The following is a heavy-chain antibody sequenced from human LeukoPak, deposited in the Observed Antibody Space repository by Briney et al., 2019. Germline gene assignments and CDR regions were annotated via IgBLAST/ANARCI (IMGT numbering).Heavy chain of an antibody. D-gene: IGHD5-18*01. V-gene: IGHV1-46*01. J-gene: IGHJ4*02. Sequence: ASVKVSCKASGYTFTGYYMHWVRQAPGQGLEWMGIINPSGGSTSYAQKFQGRVTMTRDMSTSTVYMELSSLRSEDTAVYYCARLYVDTAMVSPLYYFDYWGQGTLVTVSS. CDR3: ARLYVDTAMVSPLYYFDY. CDR1: GYTFTGYY. CDR2: INPSGGST.